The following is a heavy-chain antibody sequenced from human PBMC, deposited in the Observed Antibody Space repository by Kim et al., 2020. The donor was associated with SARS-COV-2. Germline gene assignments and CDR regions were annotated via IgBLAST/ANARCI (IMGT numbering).Heavy chain of an antibody. CDR1: GGTFSSYA. J-gene: IGHJ6*02. D-gene: IGHD3-3*01. Sequence: SVKVSCKGSGGTFSSYAISWVRQAPGQGLEWMGGIIPIFGTANYAQKFQGRVTITADESTSTAYMELSSLRSEDTAVYYCARAGWSGERRGYYGMDVWGQGTTVTVSS. V-gene: IGHV1-69*13. CDR3: ARAGWSGERRGYYGMDV. CDR2: IIPIFGTA.